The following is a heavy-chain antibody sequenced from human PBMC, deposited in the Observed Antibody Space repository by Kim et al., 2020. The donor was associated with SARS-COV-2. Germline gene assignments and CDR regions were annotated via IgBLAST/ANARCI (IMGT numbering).Heavy chain of an antibody. CDR1: GLTSHYYP. CDR2: ISANGGSV. J-gene: IGHJ6*02. V-gene: IGHV3-9*02. Sequence: GGSLRLSCSGSGLTSHYYPMHWVRQVPGKGLEWVAGISANGGSVAYAKSVLGRFTISRDDAKNSLYLEMHSLRPEDTALYYCTKEGVRPSTSYYYNAFDVWGRGTTVTVSS. CDR3: TKEGVRPSTSYYYNAFDV. D-gene: IGHD3-10*01.